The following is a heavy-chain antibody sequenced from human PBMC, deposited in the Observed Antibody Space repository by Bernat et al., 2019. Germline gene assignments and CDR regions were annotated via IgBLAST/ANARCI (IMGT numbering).Heavy chain of an antibody. CDR1: GFTFSSYG. CDR3: AKDSGIAVTSTGWFDP. V-gene: IGHV3-30*18. J-gene: IGHJ5*02. Sequence: VQLVESGGGVVQPGRSLRLSCAASGFTFSSYGMHWVRQAPGKGLEWVAVISYAGTNKYYADSVKGRFTISRDNSKNTLYLQMNSLRADDTAVYYCAKDSGIAVTSTGWFDPWGQGTLVTVSS. D-gene: IGHD6-19*01. CDR2: ISYAGTNK.